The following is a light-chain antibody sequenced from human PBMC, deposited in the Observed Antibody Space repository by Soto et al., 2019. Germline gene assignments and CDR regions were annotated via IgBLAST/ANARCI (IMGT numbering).Light chain of an antibody. CDR1: GTDVGQYNY. J-gene: IGLJ1*01. CDR2: HVS. CDR3: SSYAGSSSV. V-gene: IGLV2-8*01. Sequence: QSVLTQPPSASGSPGQSVTISCTGAGTDVGQYNYVSWYQQHPGKAPKLLIHHVSRRPSGVPARFSGPKSGNTASLTVSGLQTEDEADYYCSSYAGSSSVFGTGTKVTVL.